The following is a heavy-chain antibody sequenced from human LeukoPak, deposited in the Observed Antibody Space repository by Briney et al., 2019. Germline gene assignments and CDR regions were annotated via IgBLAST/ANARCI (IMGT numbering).Heavy chain of an antibody. CDR3: ARVPHYYFGYGYFDT. V-gene: IGHV4-34*01. CDR1: DGSFSGYY. CDR2: IDQSGTT. J-gene: IGHJ4*02. D-gene: IGHD3/OR15-3a*01. Sequence: PSETLSLTCVVNDGSFSGYYWSWIRQPPGKGLEWIGEIDQSGTTNYNPSLKSRVAISIDTSKKQFSLTLTSMTAADTAVYYCARVPHYYFGYGYFDTWGQGTRVTVSS.